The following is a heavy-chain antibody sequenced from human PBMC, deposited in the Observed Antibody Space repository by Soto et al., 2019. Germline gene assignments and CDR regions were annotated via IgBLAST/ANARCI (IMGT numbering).Heavy chain of an antibody. CDR1: GGTFSSDT. J-gene: IGHJ4*02. Sequence: QVQLVQSGAEVKKPGSSVKVSCKASGGTFSSDTINWVRQAPGQGLEWMGRIIPIVDIVNSAQKFQGRVTLTADKSTSTAYMDLSSLRSEDTAVYYCARATRPLATLDYWGQGTLVTVSS. CDR3: ARATRPLATLDY. D-gene: IGHD5-12*01. CDR2: IIPIVDIV. V-gene: IGHV1-69*02.